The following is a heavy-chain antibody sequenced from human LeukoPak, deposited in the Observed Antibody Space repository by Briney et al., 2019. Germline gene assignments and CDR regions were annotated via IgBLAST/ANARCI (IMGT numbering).Heavy chain of an antibody. CDR1: GFTFSSYG. D-gene: IGHD5-18*01. Sequence: GGSLRLSCAASGFTFSSYGMNWVRQAPGKGLEWVSYISSSGSTTIYYADSVKGRFTISRDNAKKSLYLQMNSLRAEDTAVYYCARDGGYRYGSFDYWGQGTLVTVSS. CDR3: ARDGGYRYGSFDY. V-gene: IGHV3-48*03. J-gene: IGHJ4*02. CDR2: ISSSGSTTI.